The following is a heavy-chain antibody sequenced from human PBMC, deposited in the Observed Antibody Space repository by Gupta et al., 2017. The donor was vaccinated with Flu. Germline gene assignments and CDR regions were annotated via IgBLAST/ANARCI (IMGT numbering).Heavy chain of an antibody. Sequence: SGFTCSSHVMSWVRQAPGKGLEWVSTISSSGGATYYADSVKGRFTISRDNSENTLYLQMNSLRAEDTGVYYCASKRSAFDYWGQGTLVTVSS. CDR1: GFTCSSHV. CDR2: ISSSGGAT. D-gene: IGHD3-3*01. J-gene: IGHJ4*02. CDR3: ASKRSAFDY. V-gene: IGHV3-23*01.